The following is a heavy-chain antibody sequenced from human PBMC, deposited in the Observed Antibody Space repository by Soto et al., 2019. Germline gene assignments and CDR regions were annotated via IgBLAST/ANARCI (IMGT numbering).Heavy chain of an antibody. CDR2: IKSKTDGGTT. CDR3: TTRQSYCGGDCSSDY. D-gene: IGHD2-21*02. CDR1: GFTFSNAW. J-gene: IGHJ4*02. Sequence: EVQLVESGGGLVKPGGSLRLSCAASGFTFSNAWMNWVRQAPGKGLEWVGRIKSKTDGGTTDYAAPVKGRFTISRDDSKNTLYLQINSLKTEDTAVYYCTTRQSYCGGDCSSDYWGQGTLVTVSS. V-gene: IGHV3-15*07.